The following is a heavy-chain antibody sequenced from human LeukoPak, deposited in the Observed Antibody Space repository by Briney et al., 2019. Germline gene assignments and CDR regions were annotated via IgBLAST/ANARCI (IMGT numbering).Heavy chain of an antibody. J-gene: IGHJ4*02. CDR1: GGSISSCDYY. V-gene: IGHV4-30-4*08. D-gene: IGHD6-19*01. Sequence: SQTLSLTCTVSGGSISSCDYYWSWIRQPPGKGLEWIGYIYYSGSTYYNPSLKSRVTISVDTSKNQFSLKLSSVTAADTAVYYCARGEAVNLLHYWGQGTLVTVSS. CDR3: ARGEAVNLLHY. CDR2: IYYSGST.